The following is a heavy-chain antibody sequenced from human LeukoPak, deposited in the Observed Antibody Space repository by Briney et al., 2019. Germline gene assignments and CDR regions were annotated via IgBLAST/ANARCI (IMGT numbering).Heavy chain of an antibody. CDR2: ISAYNGNT. V-gene: IGHV1-18*01. CDR1: GYTFTSYG. J-gene: IGHJ3*01. CDR3: ARVRGYDFWSGYSV. Sequence: ASVKVSCKASGYTFTSYGISWVRQAPGQGLEWMGWISAYNGNTNYAQKLQGRVTMTTDTSTSTAYMELRSLRSDDTAVYYCARVRGYDFWSGYSVWGQGTMVTVSS. D-gene: IGHD3-3*01.